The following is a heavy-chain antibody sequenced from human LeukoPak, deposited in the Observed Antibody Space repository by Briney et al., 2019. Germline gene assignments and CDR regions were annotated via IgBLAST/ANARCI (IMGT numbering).Heavy chain of an antibody. V-gene: IGHV3-23*01. Sequence: GGSLRLSCAASGFTFSSYATSWVRQAPGKGLEWVSAISGSGGSTYYADSVKGRFTIARDNSKNTLYLQMNSLRAEDTAVYYCAKEHYSNYDILTGYDDYWGQGTLVTVSS. CDR1: GFTFSSYA. J-gene: IGHJ4*02. CDR2: ISGSGGST. CDR3: AKEHYSNYDILTGYDDY. D-gene: IGHD3-9*01.